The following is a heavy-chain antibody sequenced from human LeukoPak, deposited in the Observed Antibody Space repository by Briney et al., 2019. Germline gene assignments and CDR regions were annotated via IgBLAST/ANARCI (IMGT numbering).Heavy chain of an antibody. J-gene: IGHJ4*02. V-gene: IGHV4-59*08. CDR3: AAAAGTVLDY. D-gene: IGHD6-13*01. CDR2: IYYSGST. CDR1: GGSISSYY. Sequence: SKTLSLTCTVSGGSISSYYWSWIRQPPGKGLEWIGYIYYSGSTNYNPSLKSRVTISVDTSKNQFSLKLSSVTAADTAVYYCAAAAGTVLDYWGQGTLVTVSS.